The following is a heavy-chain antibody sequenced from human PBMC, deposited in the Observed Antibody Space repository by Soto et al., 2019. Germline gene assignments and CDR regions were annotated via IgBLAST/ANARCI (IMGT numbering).Heavy chain of an antibody. CDR1: GFTFSSYA. CDR3: AKSWLPAAMELWFDP. Sequence: GGSLRLSCAASGFTFSSYAMSWVRQAPGKGLEWVSAISGSGGSTYYADSVKGRFTISRDNSKNTLYLQMNSLRAEDTPLYYCAKSWLPAAMELWFDPWGQGTLVTVSS. J-gene: IGHJ5*02. CDR2: ISGSGGST. V-gene: IGHV3-23*01. D-gene: IGHD2-2*01.